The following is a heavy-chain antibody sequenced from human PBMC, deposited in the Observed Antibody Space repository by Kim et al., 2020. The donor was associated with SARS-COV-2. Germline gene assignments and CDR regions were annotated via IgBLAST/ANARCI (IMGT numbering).Heavy chain of an antibody. CDR2: ISGSGGST. D-gene: IGHD6-19*01. CDR3: AKDLRHSSGWYKHYYYGMDV. CDR1: GFTFSSYA. V-gene: IGHV3-23*01. Sequence: GGSLRLSCAASGFTFSSYAMSWVRQAPGKGLEWVSAISGSGGSTYYADSVKGRFTISRDNSKNTLYLQMNSLRAEDTAVYYCAKDLRHSSGWYKHYYYGMDVWGQGTTVTVSS. J-gene: IGHJ6*02.